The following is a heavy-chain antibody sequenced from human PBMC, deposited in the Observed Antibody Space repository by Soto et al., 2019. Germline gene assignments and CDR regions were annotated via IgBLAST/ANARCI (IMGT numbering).Heavy chain of an antibody. V-gene: IGHV4-30-4*01. CDR1: GGSISSGDYY. J-gene: IGHJ5*02. Sequence: QVQLQESGPGLVKPSQTLSLTCTVSGGSISSGDYYWSWIRQPPGKGLEYIGYIYYNGGNYNNPSLKSRVSMSVDTSKNQFSLKLSSVTATDTAVYYCARAGDINWFDPWGQGTLVTVSS. CDR3: ARAGDINWFDP. D-gene: IGHD3-16*01. CDR2: IYYNGGN.